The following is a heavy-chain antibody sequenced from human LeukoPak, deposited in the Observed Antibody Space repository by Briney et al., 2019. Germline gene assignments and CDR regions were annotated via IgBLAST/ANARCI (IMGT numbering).Heavy chain of an antibody. CDR1: GGSFSGCY. V-gene: IGHV4-34*01. J-gene: IGHJ6*02. D-gene: IGHD2-15*01. CDR3: ATAAAAHYDMDV. CDR2: INHSGNT. Sequence: SETLSLTCAVYGGSFSGCYWSWIRQPPGKGLEWIGEINHSGNTNYNPSLKSRVTISVDTSKTQFSLKLSSVTAADTAVYYCATAAAAHYDMDVWGQGTTVTVSS.